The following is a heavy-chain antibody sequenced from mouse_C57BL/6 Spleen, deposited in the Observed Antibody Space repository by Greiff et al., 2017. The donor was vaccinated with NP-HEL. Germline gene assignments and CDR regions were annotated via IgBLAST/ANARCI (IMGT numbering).Heavy chain of an antibody. J-gene: IGHJ2*01. CDR2: IYPGSGST. V-gene: IGHV1-55*01. Sequence: QVQLKQSGAELVKPGASVKMSCKASGYTFTSYWITWVKQRPGQGLEWIGDIYPGSGSTNYTEKFKSKATLTVDTSSSTAYMQLSSLTSEDSAVYYCARWGGNYGERDYWGQGTTLTVSS. CDR3: ARWGGNYGERDY. D-gene: IGHD2-1*01. CDR1: GYTFTSYW.